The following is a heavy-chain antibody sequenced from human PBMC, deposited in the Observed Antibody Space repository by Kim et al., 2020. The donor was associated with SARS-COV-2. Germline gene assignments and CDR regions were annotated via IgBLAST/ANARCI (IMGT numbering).Heavy chain of an antibody. CDR1: GYTFTSYG. Sequence: ASVKVSCKASGYTFTSYGISWVRQAPGQGLEWMGWISAYNGNTNYAQKLQGRVTMTTDTSTSTAYMELRSLRSDDTAVYYCARDPLAGSYYISPSYYYYYGMDVWGQGTTVTVSS. D-gene: IGHD3-10*01. CDR3: ARDPLAGSYYISPSYYYYYGMDV. CDR2: ISAYNGNT. V-gene: IGHV1-18*01. J-gene: IGHJ6*02.